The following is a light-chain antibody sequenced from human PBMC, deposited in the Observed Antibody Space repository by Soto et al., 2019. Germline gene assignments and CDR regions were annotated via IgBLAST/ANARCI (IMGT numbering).Light chain of an antibody. CDR3: QQYGSSPTT. J-gene: IGKJ1*01. CDR2: GAS. Sequence: EIVLTRSPGTLSLSPGEGATLSYRASQSVTSNYIAWYQQKPGQAPRLLIFGASIRATGIPDRFSGSGAGTDFTLTISRLEPEDFAVYHCQQYGSSPTTFGQGTKVDIK. V-gene: IGKV3-20*01. CDR1: QSVTSNY.